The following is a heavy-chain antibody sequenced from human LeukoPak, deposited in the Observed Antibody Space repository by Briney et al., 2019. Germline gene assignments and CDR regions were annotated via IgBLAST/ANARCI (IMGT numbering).Heavy chain of an antibody. D-gene: IGHD3-22*01. V-gene: IGHV1-46*01. CDR2: INPSGGST. CDR3: ARGLMIVVVIYGAFDI. J-gene: IGHJ3*02. Sequence: ASVKVSCKAPGYTFTSYYMHWVRQAPGQGLEWMGIINPSGGSTSYAQKFQGRVTMTRDTSTSTVYMELSSLRSEDTAVYYCARGLMIVVVIYGAFDIWGQGTMVTVSS. CDR1: GYTFTSYY.